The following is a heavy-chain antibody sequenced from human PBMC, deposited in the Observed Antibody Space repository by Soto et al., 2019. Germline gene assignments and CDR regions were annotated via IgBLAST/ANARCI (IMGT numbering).Heavy chain of an antibody. J-gene: IGHJ4*02. D-gene: IGHD6-19*01. CDR1: GFTISSYA. V-gene: IGHV3-23*01. CDR2: ISGSGVST. Sequence: GGSLRLSCAASGFTISSYAMSWVLQAPGKGLEWVSAISGSGVSTHYADSVKGRFTISRDSSKNTVSLEMTSLRAEDTAVYYCAKGGRQWLVTSDFNYWGQGALVTVSS. CDR3: AKGGRQWLVTSDFNY.